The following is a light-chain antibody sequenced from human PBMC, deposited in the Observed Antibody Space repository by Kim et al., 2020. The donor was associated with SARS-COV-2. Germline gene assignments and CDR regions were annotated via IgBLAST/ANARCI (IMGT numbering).Light chain of an antibody. J-gene: IGKJ1*01. CDR2: GAT. Sequence: SPGETASLSCWASESVTSNFLAWYLQRPGKAPRLLIYGATDRATGIPNRFGGSGSGTGFTLTISRLGPEDFGVYYCQQYGSSPWTFGQGTKVDIK. CDR1: ESVTSNF. V-gene: IGKV3-20*01. CDR3: QQYGSSPWT.